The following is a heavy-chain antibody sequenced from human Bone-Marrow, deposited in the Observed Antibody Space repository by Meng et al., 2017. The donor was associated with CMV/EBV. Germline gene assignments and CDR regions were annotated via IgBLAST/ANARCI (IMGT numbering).Heavy chain of an antibody. CDR1: GGSISSYY. J-gene: IGHJ3*02. Sequence: GSLRLSCTVSGGSISSYYWSWIRQPPGKGLEWIGYIYYSGSTNYNPSLKSRVTISVDTSKNQFSLKLSSVTAADTAVYYCARACSSTSCHTERDAFDIWGQGTMVTVSS. V-gene: IGHV4-59*01. D-gene: IGHD2-2*02. CDR3: ARACSSTSCHTERDAFDI. CDR2: IYYSGST.